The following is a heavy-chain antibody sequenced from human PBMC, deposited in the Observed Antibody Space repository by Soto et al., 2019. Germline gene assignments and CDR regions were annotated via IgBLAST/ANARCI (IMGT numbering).Heavy chain of an antibody. V-gene: IGHV1-3*01. D-gene: IGHD2-15*01. J-gene: IGHJ5*02. Sequence: ASVKVSCKASGYTFTSYAMHWVRQAPGQRLEWMGWINAGNGNTKYSQKFQGRVTITRDTSASTAYMELSSLRSEDTAVYYCAREVVVAATGWFDPWGQGTLVTVTS. CDR2: INAGNGNT. CDR1: GYTFTSYA. CDR3: AREVVVAATGWFDP.